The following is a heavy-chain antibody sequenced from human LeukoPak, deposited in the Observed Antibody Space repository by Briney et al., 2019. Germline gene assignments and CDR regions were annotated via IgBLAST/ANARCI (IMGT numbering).Heavy chain of an antibody. CDR2: IYYSGST. CDR1: GGSISSYY. D-gene: IGHD3-22*01. J-gene: IGHJ4*02. Sequence: SETLSLTCTGSGGSISSYYWSWIRQPPGKGLEWIGYIYYSGSTNYNPSLKSRITISLDTSKNQFSLKLSSVTAADTAVYYCARGSHYYDSSGYSFDYWGQGTLVTVSS. V-gene: IGHV4-59*01. CDR3: ARGSHYYDSSGYSFDY.